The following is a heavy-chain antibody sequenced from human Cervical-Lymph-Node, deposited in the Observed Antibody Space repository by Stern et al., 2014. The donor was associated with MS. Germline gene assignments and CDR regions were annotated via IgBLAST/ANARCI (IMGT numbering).Heavy chain of an antibody. V-gene: IGHV3-7*03. Sequence: EVQLVEPGGGLVQPGGSLRLSCTASGSIFEGQWMNWVRQATGKGLECVATMTEDGSQKYYLDSVKGRFTISRDNTKKSVYLQMSGLRGEDTAIYYCADPPSAFWGQGTRVTVSS. CDR1: GSIFEGQW. CDR2: MTEDGSQK. J-gene: IGHJ4*02. CDR3: ADPPSAF.